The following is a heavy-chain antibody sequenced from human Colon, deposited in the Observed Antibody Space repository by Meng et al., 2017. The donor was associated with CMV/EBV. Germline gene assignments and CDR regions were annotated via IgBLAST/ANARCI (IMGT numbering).Heavy chain of an antibody. CDR1: GYAISSGCF. V-gene: IGHV4-38-2*02. CDR3: ARVRVVYGGDAFDF. D-gene: IGHD3-16*01. Sequence: SETLSLTCTVSGYAISSGCFGGCIRQPPGKRLGLAAIGYHSGFTSYDPSLESRVTMSADTSKNHLSLKLTAVTAADSAVYYCARVRVVYGGDAFDFWGQGTKVTVSS. CDR2: GYHSGFT. J-gene: IGHJ4*02.